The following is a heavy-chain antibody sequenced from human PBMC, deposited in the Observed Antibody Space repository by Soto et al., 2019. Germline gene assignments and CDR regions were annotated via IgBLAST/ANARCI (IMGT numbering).Heavy chain of an antibody. CDR2: IIPIFGTA. J-gene: IGHJ1*01. CDR3: ASPTYCGGDCYPAEYFQH. Sequence: SVKVSCKASGGTFSXYAISWVRQAPGQGLEWMGGIIPIFGTANYAQKFQGRVTITADESTSTAYMELSSLRSEDTAVYYCASPTYCGGDCYPAEYFQHWGQGTLVTVSS. V-gene: IGHV1-69*13. D-gene: IGHD2-21*02. CDR1: GGTFSXYA.